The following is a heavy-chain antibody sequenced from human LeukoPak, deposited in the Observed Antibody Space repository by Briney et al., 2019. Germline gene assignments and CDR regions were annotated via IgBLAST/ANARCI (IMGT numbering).Heavy chain of an antibody. V-gene: IGHV3-23*01. Sequence: GSLRPSCATSGFTFNNYAINWVRQAPGKGLEWVSGISGSGGTTYYADSVKGRFTISRDSSKNTLYLQMNSLRAEDTAVYYCAKVSGGGLYYDGMDVWGQGTTVTVSS. D-gene: IGHD1-14*01. CDR1: GFTFNNYA. CDR2: ISGSGGTT. CDR3: AKVSGGGLYYDGMDV. J-gene: IGHJ6*02.